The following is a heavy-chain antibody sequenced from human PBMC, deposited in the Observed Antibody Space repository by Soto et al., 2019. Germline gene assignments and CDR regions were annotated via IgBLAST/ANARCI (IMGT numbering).Heavy chain of an antibody. D-gene: IGHD6-19*01. V-gene: IGHV1-69*01. Sequence: QGHLVQSGAEVKKPGSSVKVSCKASGGTFSTSGISGGRQAPGQGLGWVGRIVPLLGTAIYAQRFQGRVRITADESTSTACMELSSLGSEDTAVYYCAREYSSGWCGYWGQGTLVTVSS. J-gene: IGHJ4*02. CDR1: GGTFSTSG. CDR2: IVPLLGTA. CDR3: AREYSSGWCGY.